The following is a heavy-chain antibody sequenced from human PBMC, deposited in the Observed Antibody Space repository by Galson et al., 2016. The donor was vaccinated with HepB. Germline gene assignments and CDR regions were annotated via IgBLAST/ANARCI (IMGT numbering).Heavy chain of an antibody. D-gene: IGHD1-26*01. CDR3: ASFFSGSYTALGDYYYGMDG. CDR2: ISSSSSTI. J-gene: IGHJ6*02. CDR1: GFTLNRYN. V-gene: IGHV3-48*02. Sequence: SLRLSCAASGFTLNRYNMNWVRQAPGKGLEWVSYISSSSSTIYYADSVKGRFTISRDNAKNSLYLQMNSLRDEDTAVYYCASFFSGSYTALGDYYYGMDGWGQGTTVTVSS.